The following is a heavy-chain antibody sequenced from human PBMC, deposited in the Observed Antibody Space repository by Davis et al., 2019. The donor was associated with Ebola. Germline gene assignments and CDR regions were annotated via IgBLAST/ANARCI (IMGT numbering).Heavy chain of an antibody. J-gene: IGHJ4*02. CDR2: ISGSGGST. D-gene: IGHD6-19*01. Sequence: PGGSLTLSCAASGFTFSSYAMSWVRQAPGKGLEWVSAISGSGGSTYYADSVKGRFTISRDNAKNSLYLQMNSLRAEDTAVYYCARVVAVAYFDYWGQGTLVTVSS. V-gene: IGHV3-23*01. CDR3: ARVVAVAYFDY. CDR1: GFTFSSYA.